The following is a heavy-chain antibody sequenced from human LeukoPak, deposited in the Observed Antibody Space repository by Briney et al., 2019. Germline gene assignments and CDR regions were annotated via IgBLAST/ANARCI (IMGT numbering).Heavy chain of an antibody. CDR2: IKPDGSGQ. V-gene: IGHV3-7*01. D-gene: IGHD2-21*02. Sequence: GGSLRLSCAASGFTFSPYWMTWVRQAPGKGLEWVANIKPDGSGQYYVDSVKGRFTISRDNAKNSLYLQMNSLRAEDTAVYYCARAGHYYFDYWGQETLVTVSS. CDR3: ARAGHYYFDY. J-gene: IGHJ4*02. CDR1: GFTFSPYW.